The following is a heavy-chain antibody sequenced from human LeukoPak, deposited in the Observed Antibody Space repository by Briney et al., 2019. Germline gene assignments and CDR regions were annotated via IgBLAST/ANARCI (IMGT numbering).Heavy chain of an antibody. CDR1: GGSFSGYY. D-gene: IGHD3-10*01. CDR2: INHSGST. Sequence: SDTLSLTGAVYGGSFSGYYWSWIHQPPGKGLEWIGEINHSGSTNYNPSLKSRVTISVDTSKNQFSLKLSSVTAADTAVYYCARSSSYYYYYGMDVWGQGTTVTVSS. J-gene: IGHJ6*02. CDR3: ARSSSYYYYYGMDV. V-gene: IGHV4-34*01.